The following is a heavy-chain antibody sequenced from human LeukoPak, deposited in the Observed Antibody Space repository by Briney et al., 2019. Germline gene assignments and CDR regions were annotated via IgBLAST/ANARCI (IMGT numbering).Heavy chain of an antibody. CDR3: ARGVQRRGVNF. J-gene: IGHJ4*02. V-gene: IGHV4-31*03. CDR1: GGSISSGGYY. CDR2: IYYSGST. D-gene: IGHD3-10*01. Sequence: SQTLSLTCTVSGGSISSGGYYWSWIRQHPGKGLEWIGCIYYSGSTYYNPSLKSRVTISVDTSKNQFSLKLSSVTAADTAVYYCARGVQRRGVNFWGQGTLVTVSS.